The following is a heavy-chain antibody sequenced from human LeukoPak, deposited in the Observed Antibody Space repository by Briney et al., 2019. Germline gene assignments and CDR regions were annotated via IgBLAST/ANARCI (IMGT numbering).Heavy chain of an antibody. CDR3: ARHAIGLAPDAFDI. CDR2: IYYSGGT. V-gene: IGHV4-39*01. Sequence: SETLSLTCTVSGGSISNNNYYWGWIRQPPGKGLEWIGSIYYSGGTYYNPSLKSRVTMSVDTSTNQFSLKLTSVSAADTAVYYCARHAIGLAPDAFDIWGQGTMVTVSS. D-gene: IGHD5-24*01. CDR1: GGSISNNNYY. J-gene: IGHJ3*02.